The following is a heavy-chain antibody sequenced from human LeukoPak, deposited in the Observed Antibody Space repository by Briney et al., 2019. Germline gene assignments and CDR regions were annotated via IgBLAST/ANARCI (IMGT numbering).Heavy chain of an antibody. V-gene: IGHV3-21*01. CDR2: ISSSSSYI. CDR1: GFTFTSYS. CDR3: ARGATVGGTSFDY. J-gene: IGHJ4*02. Sequence: GGSLRLSCAASGFTFTSYSMNWVRQAPGKGLEWVSTISSSSSYIYYADSVKGRFTISRDNAKNSLYLQMNSLRAEDTAVYYCARGATVGGTSFDYGGQGTLVTVSS. D-gene: IGHD1-26*01.